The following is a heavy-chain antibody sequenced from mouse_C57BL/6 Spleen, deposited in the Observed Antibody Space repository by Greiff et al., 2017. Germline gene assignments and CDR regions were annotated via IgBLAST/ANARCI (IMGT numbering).Heavy chain of an antibody. J-gene: IGHJ4*01. CDR1: GFTFSSYG. D-gene: IGHD2-2*01. V-gene: IGHV5-6*01. Sequence: EVQRVESGGDLVKPGGSLKLSCAASGFTFSSYGMSWVRQTPDKRLEWVATISSGGSYTYYPDSVKGRFTISRDNAKNTLYLQMSSLKSEDTARXDCARHQGDDGTCYAKDYWGQGTSVTVSS. CDR2: ISSGGSYT. CDR3: ARHQGDDGTCYAKDY.